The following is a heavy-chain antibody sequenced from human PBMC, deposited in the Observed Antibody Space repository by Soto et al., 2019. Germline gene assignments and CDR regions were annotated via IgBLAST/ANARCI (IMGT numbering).Heavy chain of an antibody. CDR3: ARLEGLATISYYFDF. CDR2: IQYRGST. Sequence: SETLSLTCTVSDDSITSGAYYWGLIRQPPGKGLEWIGTIQYRGSTYYNPSLKSRVTMSLDTSKNQYSLKLSSVTAADTAVYFCARLEGLATISYYFDFWGPGALVTVSS. V-gene: IGHV4-39*01. D-gene: IGHD3-9*01. J-gene: IGHJ4*02. CDR1: DDSITSGAYY.